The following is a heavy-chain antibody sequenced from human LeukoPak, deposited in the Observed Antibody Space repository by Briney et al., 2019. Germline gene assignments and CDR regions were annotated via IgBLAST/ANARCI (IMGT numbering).Heavy chain of an antibody. CDR1: GYTFTSYG. J-gene: IGHJ4*02. CDR2: MNPNSGNT. V-gene: IGHV1-8*02. Sequence: ASVKVSCKASGYTFTSYGISWVRQAPGQGLEWMGWMNPNSGNTGYAQKFQGRVTMTRNTSISTAYMELSSLRSEDTAVYYCATYVWGSYRYDYWGQGTLVTVSS. D-gene: IGHD3-16*02. CDR3: ATYVWGSYRYDY.